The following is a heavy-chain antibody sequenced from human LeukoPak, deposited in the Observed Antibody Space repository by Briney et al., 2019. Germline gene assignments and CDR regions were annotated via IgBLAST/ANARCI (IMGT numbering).Heavy chain of an antibody. Sequence: GESLKISCQGSGYSFTSYWIGWVRQMPGKGLEWMGIIYPGDSDTRYSPSFQGQVTISADKSISTAYLQWSSLKASDTAMYYCARLLGLDYYYYYGMDVWGQGTTVTVSS. J-gene: IGHJ6*02. CDR1: GYSFTSYW. CDR3: ARLLGLDYYYYYGMDV. V-gene: IGHV5-51*01. CDR2: IYPGDSDT. D-gene: IGHD7-27*01.